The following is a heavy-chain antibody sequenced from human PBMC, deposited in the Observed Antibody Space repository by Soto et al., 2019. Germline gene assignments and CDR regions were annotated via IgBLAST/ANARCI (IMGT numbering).Heavy chain of an antibody. CDR3: ANARVVYCSSTSFYNGMDV. D-gene: IGHD2-2*02. CDR1: GFTFSSYG. V-gene: IGHV3-30*18. J-gene: IGHJ6*02. CDR2: ISYDGSNK. Sequence: GGSLRLSCAASGFTFSSYGMHWVRQAPGKGLEWVAVISYDGSNKYYADSVKGRFTISRDNSKNTLYLQMNSLRDEDTAVYYCANARVVYCSSTSFYNGMDVWGQGTTVTVSS.